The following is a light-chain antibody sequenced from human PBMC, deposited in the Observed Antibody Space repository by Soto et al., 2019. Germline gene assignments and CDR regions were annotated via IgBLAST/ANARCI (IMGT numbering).Light chain of an antibody. Sequence: IQLTQSPSSLSASMGDRVTITCRASQGIINYLAWYQQKPGKAPKLLIYGASTLQGGVPSRFSGSGSGTDFTLPVSSLQPEDIATYYCQQLFMYPPTFGPGTKVDIK. CDR2: GAS. J-gene: IGKJ3*01. CDR1: QGIINY. V-gene: IGKV1-9*01. CDR3: QQLFMYPPT.